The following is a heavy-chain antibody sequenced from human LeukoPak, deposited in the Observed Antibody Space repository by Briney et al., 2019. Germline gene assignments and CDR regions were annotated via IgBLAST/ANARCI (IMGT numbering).Heavy chain of an antibody. D-gene: IGHD2-2*01. J-gene: IGHJ5*02. CDR1: GFTFSSYA. CDR2: IKQDGSEK. CDR3: AGYCSSASCYRFDP. V-gene: IGHV3-7*01. Sequence: GGSLRLSCAASGFTFSSYAMHWVRQAPGKGLEWVANIKQDGSEKYYVDSVKGRFTISRDNAKNSLYLQMNSLRAEDTAVYYCAGYCSSASCYRFDPWGQGTLVTVSS.